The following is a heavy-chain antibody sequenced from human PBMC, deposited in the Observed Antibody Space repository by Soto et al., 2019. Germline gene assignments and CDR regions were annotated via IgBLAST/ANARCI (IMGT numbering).Heavy chain of an antibody. CDR1: RYTFTRFD. V-gene: IGHV1-8*01. Sequence: ASVKVSCKASRYTFTRFDINWVRQATGRGLEWMGWMSPSSADTAYAQSFQGRVTMTSNTSIRTAYMELSSLSSDDTAVYYCARSSITALDAFDIWGQGTMVTVPS. CDR3: ARSSITALDAFDI. J-gene: IGHJ3*02. CDR2: MSPSSADT. D-gene: IGHD6-6*01.